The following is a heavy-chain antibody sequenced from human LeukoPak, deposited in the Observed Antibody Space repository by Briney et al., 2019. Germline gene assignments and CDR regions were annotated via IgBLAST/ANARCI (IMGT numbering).Heavy chain of an antibody. CDR1: GGSFSGYY. CDR3: ARVPLYYDFWSGYDAFDI. V-gene: IGHV4-34*01. J-gene: IGHJ3*02. CDR2: INHSGST. Sequence: PSETLSLTCAVYGGSFSGYYWSWIRQPPGKGLEWIGEINHSGSTNYNPSLKSRVTISVDTSKNQFSLKLSSVTAADTAVYYCARVPLYYDFWSGYDAFDIWGQGTMVTVSS. D-gene: IGHD3-3*01.